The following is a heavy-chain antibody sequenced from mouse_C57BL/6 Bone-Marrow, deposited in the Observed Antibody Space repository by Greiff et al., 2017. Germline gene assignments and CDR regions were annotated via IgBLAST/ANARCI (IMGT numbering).Heavy chain of an antibody. CDR2: ISNLAYSI. CDR1: GFTFSDYG. V-gene: IGHV5-15*01. D-gene: IGHD1-1*01. J-gene: IGHJ4*01. Sequence: EVQLVESGGGLVQPGGSLKLSCAASGFTFSDYGMAWVRQAPRKGPEWVAFISNLAYSIYYADTVTGRFTISRENAKNTLYLEMSSLRSEDTAMYYCARSLYYYGSSLYAMDYWGQGTSVTVSS. CDR3: ARSLYYYGSSLYAMDY.